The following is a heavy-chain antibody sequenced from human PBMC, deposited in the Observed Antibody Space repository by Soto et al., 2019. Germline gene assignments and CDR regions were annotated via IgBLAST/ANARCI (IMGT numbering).Heavy chain of an antibody. CDR2: IYYSGST. J-gene: IGHJ4*02. CDR3: ARGGGFLELVISYYLDH. V-gene: IGHV4-59*01. CDR1: GDSISSYY. D-gene: IGHD3-3*01. Sequence: SETLSLTCTVSGDSISSYYWNWIRQPPGKGLEWIGYIYYSGSTNYNPSLKSRVTISVDTSKNQFSLKLSSVTAAGTAVYYCARGGGFLELVISYYLDHWGQGTLVNGPS.